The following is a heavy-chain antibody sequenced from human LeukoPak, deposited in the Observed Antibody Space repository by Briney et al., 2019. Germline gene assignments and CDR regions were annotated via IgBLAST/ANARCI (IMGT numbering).Heavy chain of an antibody. V-gene: IGHV3-23*01. Sequence: GGSLRLSCAASGFTFNNYAMHWVRQAPGKGLEWVSAISGSGGSTYYADSVKGRFTISRDNSKNTLYLQMNSLRAEDTAVYYCAKDRGYYDSSGYSDYWGQGTLVTVSS. CDR1: GFTFNNYA. CDR3: AKDRGYYDSSGYSDY. CDR2: ISGSGGST. J-gene: IGHJ4*02. D-gene: IGHD3-22*01.